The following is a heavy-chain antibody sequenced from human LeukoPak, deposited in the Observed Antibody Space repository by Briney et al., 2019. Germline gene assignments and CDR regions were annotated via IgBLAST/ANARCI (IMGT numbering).Heavy chain of an antibody. CDR3: ARGDYDLSGSYHYGMDV. V-gene: IGHV3-30-3*01. Sequence: GGSLRLSCAAPGFTFNSYTMHWVRQAPGKGLEWVAVMSSDGNKKFYAEYVKGRFTISRDNSENTLYLEMNSLRGEDTAVYYCARGDYDLSGSYHYGMDVWGQGTTVTISS. CDR2: MSSDGNKK. CDR1: GFTFNSYT. J-gene: IGHJ6*02. D-gene: IGHD3-10*01.